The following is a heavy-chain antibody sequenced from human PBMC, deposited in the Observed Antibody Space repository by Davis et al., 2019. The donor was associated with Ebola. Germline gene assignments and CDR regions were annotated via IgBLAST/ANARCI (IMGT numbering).Heavy chain of an antibody. CDR3: ARSGLSFGVVKYHYGMDV. CDR2: INSDGSST. V-gene: IGHV3-74*01. D-gene: IGHD3-3*01. CDR1: GFTFSSYW. J-gene: IGHJ6*04. Sequence: GESLKISCAASGFTFSSYWMHWVRQAPGKGLVWVSRINSDGSSTSYADSVKGRFTISSDNAKNSLYLQMNSLRAEDTAVYYCARSGLSFGVVKYHYGMDVWGKGTTVTVSS.